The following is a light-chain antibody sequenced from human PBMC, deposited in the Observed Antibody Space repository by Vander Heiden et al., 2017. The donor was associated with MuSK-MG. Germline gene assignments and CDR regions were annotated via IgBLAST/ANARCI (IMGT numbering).Light chain of an antibody. V-gene: IGKV4-1*01. J-gene: IGKJ1*01. CDR1: QSVLYSSNSKNY. Sequence: DIVMTQSPDSLVVSLGERATINCKSSQSVLYSSNSKNYLAWYQQKPGQPPKLLIYWASTRESGVPDRFSGSGSGTDFTLTISSLQAEDVAVYYCQQDDSTPRTFGQGTKVEIK. CDR3: QQDDSTPRT. CDR2: WAS.